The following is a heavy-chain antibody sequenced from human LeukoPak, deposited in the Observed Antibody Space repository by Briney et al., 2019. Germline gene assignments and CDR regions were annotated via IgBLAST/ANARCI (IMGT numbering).Heavy chain of an antibody. CDR1: GFTFSSYG. V-gene: IGHV3-30*02. Sequence: TGGSRRLSCAASGFTFSSYGMHWVRQAPGKGQEWVAFIRYDGSNKYYADSVKGRFTISRDNSKNTLYLQMNSLRAEDTAVYYCAKDRATIAAAGTGFDYWGQGTLVTVSS. J-gene: IGHJ4*02. D-gene: IGHD6-13*01. CDR2: IRYDGSNK. CDR3: AKDRATIAAAGTGFDY.